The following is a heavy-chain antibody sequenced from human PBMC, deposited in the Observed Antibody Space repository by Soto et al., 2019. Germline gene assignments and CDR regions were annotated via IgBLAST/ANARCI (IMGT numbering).Heavy chain of an antibody. D-gene: IGHD3-3*01. J-gene: IGHJ4*02. CDR1: GGSISSSSYY. V-gene: IGHV4-61*05. Sequence: PSETLSLTCIVSGGSISSSSYYWGWIRQPPGKGLEWIGYIFYSGSTNYNPSLEGRVTISVDTSKNQFSLKLSSVTAADTAVYYCAREGFWSGDVDYWGQGTLVTVSS. CDR2: IFYSGST. CDR3: AREGFWSGDVDY.